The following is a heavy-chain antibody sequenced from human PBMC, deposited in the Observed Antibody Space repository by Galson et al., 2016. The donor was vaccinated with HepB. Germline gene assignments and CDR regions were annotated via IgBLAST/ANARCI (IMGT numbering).Heavy chain of an antibody. CDR2: VYKRGTT. CDR1: GGTVGSGNYY. D-gene: IGHD3-10*01. V-gene: IGHV4-61*03. CDR3: AREGAMIRRVLTPLDY. Sequence: EPLSLTCSVSGGTVGSGNYYWTWIRQPPGKGLEWIGYVYKRGTTVYNPSLKSRVTISVDTSKNLVSLNLTSITAADTAVYFCAREGAMIRRVLTPLDYWGRGILVSVSS. J-gene: IGHJ4*02.